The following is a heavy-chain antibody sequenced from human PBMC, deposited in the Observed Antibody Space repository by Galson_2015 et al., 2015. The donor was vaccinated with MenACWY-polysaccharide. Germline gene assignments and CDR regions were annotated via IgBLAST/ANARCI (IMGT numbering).Heavy chain of an antibody. D-gene: IGHD3-10*01. CDR1: GFSFSSHE. CDR2: ISTSGSPI. CDR3: VRDRVVRGVHDC. J-gene: IGHJ4*02. V-gene: IGHV3-48*03. Sequence: LRLSCAASGFSFSSHEMNWVRQAPGKGLEWLAYISTSGSPIYYADSVKGRFTISRDNAKNSLYLQMDSLRVEDTAVYYCVRDRVVRGVHDCWGQGTLVTVSS.